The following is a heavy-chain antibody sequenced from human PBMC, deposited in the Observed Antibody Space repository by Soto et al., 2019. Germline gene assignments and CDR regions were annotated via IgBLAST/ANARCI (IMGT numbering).Heavy chain of an antibody. D-gene: IGHD3-22*01. V-gene: IGHV4-31*03. Sequence: PSETLSLTCTVSGGSISSGGYYWSWIRQHPGKGLEWIGYIYYSGSTYYNPSLKSRVTISVDTSKNQFSLKLSSVTAADTAVYYCARQFYYYDSSGELGGDAFDIWGQGTMVTVPS. CDR1: GGSISSGGYY. CDR2: IYYSGST. J-gene: IGHJ3*02. CDR3: ARQFYYYDSSGELGGDAFDI.